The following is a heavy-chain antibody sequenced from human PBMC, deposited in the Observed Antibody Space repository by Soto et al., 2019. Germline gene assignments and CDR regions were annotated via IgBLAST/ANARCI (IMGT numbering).Heavy chain of an antibody. CDR1: GFTFSSFG. V-gene: IGHV3-21*01. CDR3: ARDGGPLSRITAGGANWFDP. D-gene: IGHD6-13*01. CDR2: ITSSSGYI. J-gene: IGHJ5*02. Sequence: GGSLRLSCAATGFTFSSFGMNWVRQAPGKGLEWVSSITSSSGYIYYADSVKGRFTISRDNAKNSLYLQMNSLRAEDTALYYCARDGGPLSRITAGGANWFDPWGQGTLVTVSS.